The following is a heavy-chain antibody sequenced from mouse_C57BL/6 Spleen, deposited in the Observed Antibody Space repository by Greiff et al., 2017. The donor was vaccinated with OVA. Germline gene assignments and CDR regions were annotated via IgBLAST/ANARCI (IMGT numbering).Heavy chain of an antibody. CDR2: INPSSGYP. D-gene: IGHD1-1*01. CDR3: ARSLFTTVVGRDYFDY. J-gene: IGHJ2*01. CDR1: GYTFTSYT. Sequence: QVQLQQSGAELARPGASVKMSCKASGYTFTSYTMHWVKQRPGQGLEWIGYINPSSGYPKYNQKFKDKATLTADKSSSTAYMQLSSLTSEDSAVYYCARSLFTTVVGRDYFDYWGQGTTLTVSS. V-gene: IGHV1-4*01.